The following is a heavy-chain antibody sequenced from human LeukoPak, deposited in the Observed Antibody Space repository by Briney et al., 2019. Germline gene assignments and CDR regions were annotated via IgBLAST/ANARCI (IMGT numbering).Heavy chain of an antibody. V-gene: IGHV3-23*01. CDR1: GFTFSSYA. D-gene: IGHD6-13*01. CDR2: ITGSGGNT. J-gene: IGHJ4*02. Sequence: PGGSLRLSCAASGFTFSSYAMSWVRQAPGKGLEWVSLITGSGGNTYSADSVKGRFTISRDNSKNTLYLQMSSLRAEDTAIYYCAQGTPTGYGTSWFDYWGLGTLVTASS. CDR3: AQGTPTGYGTSWFDY.